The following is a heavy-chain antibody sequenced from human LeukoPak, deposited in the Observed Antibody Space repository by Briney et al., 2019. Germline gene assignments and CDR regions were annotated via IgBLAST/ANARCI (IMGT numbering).Heavy chain of an antibody. D-gene: IGHD6-13*01. CDR1: GFTFSGYA. V-gene: IGHV3-30*01. CDR3: ARDVSGSSYYYLDY. Sequence: GGSLRLSCAASGFTFSGYAMHWVRQAPGKGLEWVAVISYDGSDKYSADSVKGRFTISRDNSKNTLYLQMNSLRAEDTAVYYCARDVSGSSYYYLDYWGQGTLVTVSS. J-gene: IGHJ4*02. CDR2: ISYDGSDK.